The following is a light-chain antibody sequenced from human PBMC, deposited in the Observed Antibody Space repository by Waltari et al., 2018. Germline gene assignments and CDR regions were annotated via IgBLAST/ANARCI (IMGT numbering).Light chain of an antibody. CDR2: SHD. J-gene: IGLJ1*01. Sequence: QSVLTQPPSASGTPGPRVPISCSGSSSNIGRNALNWYQHLPGTAPTLLIYSHDQRPSGVPDRFSGSKSGTSASLAISGLQSEDEADYYCGAWDDRLNVYVFGTGTRVTVL. CDR1: SSNIGRNA. CDR3: GAWDDRLNVYV. V-gene: IGLV1-44*01.